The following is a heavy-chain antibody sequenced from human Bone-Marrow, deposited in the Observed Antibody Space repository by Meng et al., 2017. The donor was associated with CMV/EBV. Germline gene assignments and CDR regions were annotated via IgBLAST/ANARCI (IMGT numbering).Heavy chain of an antibody. D-gene: IGHD2-15*01. CDR3: TRNGFPEGGYYFDY. V-gene: IGHV1-69*02. Sequence: VELAQHGAEVKKPGSSVTVSCKASGGTFNTYSITWVCKGPGQGLEWMGRIIPGLCIAIYAKEFPGRVIITADKSTSTAYMELSSLRSEDTAMYYCTRNGFPEGGYYFDYWGQGTLVTVSS. CDR2: IIPGLCIA. CDR1: GGTFNTYS. J-gene: IGHJ4*02.